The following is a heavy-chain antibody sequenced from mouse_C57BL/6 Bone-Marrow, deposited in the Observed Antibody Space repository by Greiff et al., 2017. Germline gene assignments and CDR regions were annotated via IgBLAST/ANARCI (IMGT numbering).Heavy chain of an antibody. J-gene: IGHJ3*01. CDR3: ASESSSYWFAY. Sequence: QVQLKESGAELVKPGASVKISCKASGYAFSSYWMNWVKQRPGKGLEWIGQIYPGDGDTNYNGKFKGKATLTADKSSSTAYMQLSSLTSEDSAVYFCASESSSYWFAYWGQGTLVTVSA. D-gene: IGHD1-1*01. V-gene: IGHV1-80*01. CDR2: IYPGDGDT. CDR1: GYAFSSYW.